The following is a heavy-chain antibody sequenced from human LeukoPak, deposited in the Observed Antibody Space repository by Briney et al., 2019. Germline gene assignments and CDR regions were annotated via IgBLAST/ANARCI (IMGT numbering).Heavy chain of an antibody. V-gene: IGHV1-46*03. CDR2: INPSGGST. Sequence: RASVKVSCKASGYTFTSYYMHWVRQAPGQGLEWMGIINPSGGSTSYAQKFQGRVTMTRDTSTSTVYTELSSLRSEDTAVYYCARGAVAGRAYNWFDPWGQGTLVTVSS. D-gene: IGHD6-19*01. CDR1: GYTFTSYY. CDR3: ARGAVAGRAYNWFDP. J-gene: IGHJ5*02.